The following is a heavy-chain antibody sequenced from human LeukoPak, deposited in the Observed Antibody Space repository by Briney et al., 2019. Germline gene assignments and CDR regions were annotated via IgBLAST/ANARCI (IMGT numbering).Heavy chain of an antibody. J-gene: IGHJ4*02. CDR2: IYYSGST. Sequence: TLSLTCTVAAGSISSYYWSWIRQPPGKGLEWIGYIYYSGSTNHNPSLKSRVTISVDTSKNQFSLKLSSVTAADTAVYYCAREIGARGVDYWGQGTLVTVSS. D-gene: IGHD1-26*01. CDR3: AREIGARGVDY. V-gene: IGHV4-59*01. CDR1: AGSISSYY.